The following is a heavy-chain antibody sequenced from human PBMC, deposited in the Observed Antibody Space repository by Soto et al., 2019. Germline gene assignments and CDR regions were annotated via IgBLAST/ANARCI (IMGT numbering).Heavy chain of an antibody. J-gene: IGHJ4*02. D-gene: IGHD1-26*01. V-gene: IGHV4-34*01. Sequence: SETLSLTCAVYGGSFSGYYWSWIRQPPGKGLEWIGEINHSGSTNYNPSLKSRVTISVDTSKNQFSLKLSSVTAADTAVYYCARAGAGPRWYFDYWGQGTLVTVSS. CDR1: GGSFSGYY. CDR2: INHSGST. CDR3: ARAGAGPRWYFDY.